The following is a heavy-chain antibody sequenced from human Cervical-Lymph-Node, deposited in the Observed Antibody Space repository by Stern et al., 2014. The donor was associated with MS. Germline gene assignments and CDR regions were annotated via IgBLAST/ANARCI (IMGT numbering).Heavy chain of an antibody. CDR3: ARGRGGNYRYYFDY. D-gene: IGHD4-23*01. J-gene: IGHJ4*02. Sequence: VQLVESGGGLVKPGGSLRLSCAASGFTFSSYSMNWVRQAPGKGLEWVASISSGGGYIYYADSLKGRFTISRDNAKNSLYLQMNSLRAEDTAVYYCARGRGGNYRYYFDYWGQGTLVTVSS. V-gene: IGHV3-21*01. CDR2: ISSGGGYI. CDR1: GFTFSSYS.